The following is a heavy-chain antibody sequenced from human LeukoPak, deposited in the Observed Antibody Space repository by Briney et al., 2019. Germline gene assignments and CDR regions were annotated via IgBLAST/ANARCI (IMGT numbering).Heavy chain of an antibody. J-gene: IGHJ4*02. Sequence: PGGSLRLSCAASGFSFSSYGMHWVRQAPGKGLEWVAFIRYDGRNEYYADSVKGRFTISRDNSKNTLYLQINRLRAEDTAMYYCAGDLSTTFGVVSPGGDYWGQGTLVTVSS. CDR1: GFSFSSYG. D-gene: IGHD3-3*01. V-gene: IGHV3-30*02. CDR2: IRYDGRNE. CDR3: AGDLSTTFGVVSPGGDY.